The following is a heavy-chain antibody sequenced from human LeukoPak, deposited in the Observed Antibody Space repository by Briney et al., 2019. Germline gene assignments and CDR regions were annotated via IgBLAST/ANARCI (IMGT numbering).Heavy chain of an antibody. CDR2: IYYSGST. V-gene: IGHV4-59*08. CDR3: ARTRGYSYGRLFDY. Sequence: SETLSLTCTVSGGSISSYYWSWIRQPLGKGLEWIGYIYYSGSTNYNPSLKSRVTISVDTSKNQLSLKLSSVTAADTAVYYCARTRGYSYGRLFDYWGQGTLVTVSS. D-gene: IGHD5-18*01. CDR1: GGSISSYY. J-gene: IGHJ4*02.